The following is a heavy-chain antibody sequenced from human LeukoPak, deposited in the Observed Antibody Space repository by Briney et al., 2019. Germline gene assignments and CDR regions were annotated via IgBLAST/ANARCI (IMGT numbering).Heavy chain of an antibody. V-gene: IGHV4-34*01. J-gene: IGHJ4*02. Sequence: PSETLSLTCAVYGGSFSGYYWSWIRQPPGKGLEWIGEINHSGSTNYNPSLKSRVTISVDTSKNQFSLKLSSVTAADTAVYYCARFRSPDYWGQGTLVTVSS. CDR2: INHSGST. CDR3: ARFRSPDY. CDR1: GGSFSGYY.